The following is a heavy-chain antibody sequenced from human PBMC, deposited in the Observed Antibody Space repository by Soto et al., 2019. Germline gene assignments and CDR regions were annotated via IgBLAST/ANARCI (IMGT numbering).Heavy chain of an antibody. V-gene: IGHV1-69*04. Sequence: SVKVSCKASGGTFSSYTISWVRQAPGQGLEWMGRIIPILGIANYAQKFQGRVTITADKSTSTAYMELSSLRSEDTAVYYCARDLVLAGGRWFDPWGQGTLVTVSS. CDR1: GGTFSSYT. CDR3: ARDLVLAGGRWFDP. D-gene: IGHD2-8*01. CDR2: IIPILGIA. J-gene: IGHJ5*02.